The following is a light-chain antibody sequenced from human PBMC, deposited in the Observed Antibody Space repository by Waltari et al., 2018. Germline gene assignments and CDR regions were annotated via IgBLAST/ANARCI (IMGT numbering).Light chain of an antibody. CDR2: GDN. CDR1: SSHIGAGYA. V-gene: IGLV1-40*01. J-gene: IGLJ2*01. Sequence: SVLTQPPSVSGAPGHRVTISCPGSSSHIGAGYAGNWYQHLQGTAPKLLIYGDNKRPSGVSDRFWTSKSGASASLAITGLQAEDEADYYCQTYDSSLSGHVVFGGGTKLTV. CDR3: QTYDSSLSGHVV.